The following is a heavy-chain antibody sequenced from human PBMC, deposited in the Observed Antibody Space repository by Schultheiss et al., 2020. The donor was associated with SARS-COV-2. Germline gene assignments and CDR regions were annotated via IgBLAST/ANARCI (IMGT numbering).Heavy chain of an antibody. J-gene: IGHJ6*02. V-gene: IGHV1-46*01. D-gene: IGHD5-18*01. CDR1: GYTFTSYD. Sequence: ASVKVSCKASGYTFTSYDINWVRQAPGQGLEWMGIINPSGGSTSYAQKFQGRVTMTRDTSTSTVYMELSSLRSEDTAVYYCASVGYSYTISRYYGMDVWGQGTTVTVSS. CDR2: INPSGGST. CDR3: ASVGYSYTISRYYGMDV.